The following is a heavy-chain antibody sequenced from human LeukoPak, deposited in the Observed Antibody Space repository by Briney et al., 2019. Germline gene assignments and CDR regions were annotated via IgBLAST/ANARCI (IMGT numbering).Heavy chain of an antibody. J-gene: IGHJ4*02. Sequence: ASVKVSCKVSGYTLTEFSMHWVRQAPGKGLEWMGGFDPEDGETIYAQKFQGRVTMTEDTSTDTAYMELSSLRSEDTAVYYCATFHRDYYDSSGYYWFDYWSQGTLVTVSS. V-gene: IGHV1-24*01. CDR2: FDPEDGET. D-gene: IGHD3-22*01. CDR3: ATFHRDYYDSSGYYWFDY. CDR1: GYTLTEFS.